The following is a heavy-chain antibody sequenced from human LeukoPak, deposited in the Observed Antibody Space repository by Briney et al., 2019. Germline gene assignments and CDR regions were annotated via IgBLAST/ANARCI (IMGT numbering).Heavy chain of an antibody. CDR2: INHSGST. J-gene: IGHJ6*02. Sequence: ETLSLTCAVYGGSFSGYYWSWIRQPPGKGLEWIGEINHSGSTNYNPSLKSRVTISVDTSKNQFSLKLSSVTAADTAMYYCARLGYCSSTSCSYYGMDVWGQGTTVTVSS. V-gene: IGHV4-34*01. CDR3: ARLGYCSSTSCSYYGMDV. D-gene: IGHD2-2*01. CDR1: GGSFSGYY.